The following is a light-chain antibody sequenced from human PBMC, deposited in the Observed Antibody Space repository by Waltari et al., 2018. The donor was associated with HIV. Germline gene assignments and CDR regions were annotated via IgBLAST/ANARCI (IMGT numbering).Light chain of an antibody. Sequence: YELTQPPSVSVSPGQTARITFSGHAVPKQYAYWYQKKPGHAPGWVSFKATERPTGSPDRFSGASSGTIVTLTMSGVQAEDEADYYRQSADNTAIYWVFVGGTKLTVL. CDR1: AVPKQY. V-gene: IGLV3-25*03. J-gene: IGLJ3*02. CDR3: QSADNTAIYWV. CDR2: KAT.